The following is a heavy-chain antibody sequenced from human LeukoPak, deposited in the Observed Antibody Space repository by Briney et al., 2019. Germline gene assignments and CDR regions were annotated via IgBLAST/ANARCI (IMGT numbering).Heavy chain of an antibody. CDR1: GYSFTDYY. D-gene: IGHD2-21*01. CDR2: INPNSGGT. Sequence: ASVKVSCKTSGYSFTDYYMHWVRQAPGQGLEWMGWINPNSGGTSSAQKFQGRVTLTRDTSITTVYMEVSWLTSDDTAIYYCARADRLDGGPYLIGPWGQGTLVTVSS. V-gene: IGHV1-2*02. CDR3: ARADRLDGGPYLIGP. J-gene: IGHJ5*02.